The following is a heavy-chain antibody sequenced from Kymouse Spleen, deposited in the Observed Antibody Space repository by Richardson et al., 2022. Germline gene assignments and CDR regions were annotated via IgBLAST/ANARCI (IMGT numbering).Heavy chain of an antibody. CDR3: ARADPVVAARKGYYYYGMDV. V-gene: IGHV4-34*01. J-gene: IGHJ6*02. D-gene: IGHD6-6*01. CDR1: GGSFSGYY. CDR2: INHSGST. Sequence: QVQLQQWGAGLLKPSETLSLTCAVYGGSFSGYYWSWIRQPPGKGLEWIGEINHSGSTNYNPSLKSRVTISVDTSKNQFSLKLSSVTAADTAVYYCARADPVVAARKGYYYYGMDVWGQGTTVTVSS.